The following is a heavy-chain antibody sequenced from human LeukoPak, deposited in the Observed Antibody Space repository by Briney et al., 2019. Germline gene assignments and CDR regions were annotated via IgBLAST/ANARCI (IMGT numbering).Heavy chain of an antibody. CDR1: GGSFSGYY. Sequence: PSETLSLTCAVYGGSFSGYYWSWIRQPPGKGLEWIGEINHSGSTNYNPSLKSRVTISVDKSKNQFSLKLSSVTAADTAVYYCARDLTMCTNGVCYYYFDYWGQGTLVTVSS. V-gene: IGHV4-34*01. J-gene: IGHJ4*02. D-gene: IGHD2-8*01. CDR2: INHSGST. CDR3: ARDLTMCTNGVCYYYFDY.